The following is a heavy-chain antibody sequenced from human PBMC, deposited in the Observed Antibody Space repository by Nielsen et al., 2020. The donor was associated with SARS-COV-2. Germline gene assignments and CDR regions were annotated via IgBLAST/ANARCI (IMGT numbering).Heavy chain of an antibody. D-gene: IGHD3-3*01. CDR1: GFTFGDYA. CDR2: IRSKAYGGTT. Sequence: GGSLRLSCTASGFTFGDYAVSWFRQAPGKGLEWVGFIRSKAYGGTTEYAASVKGRFTISRDDSKSIAYLQMNSLKTEDTAVYYCTRAKGVVNPYNWFDPWGQGTLVTVSS. CDR3: TRAKGVVNPYNWFDP. J-gene: IGHJ5*02. V-gene: IGHV3-49*03.